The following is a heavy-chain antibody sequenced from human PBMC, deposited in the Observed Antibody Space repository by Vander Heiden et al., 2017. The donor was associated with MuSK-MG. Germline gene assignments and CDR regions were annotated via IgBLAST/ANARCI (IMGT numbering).Heavy chain of an antibody. V-gene: IGHV4-30-4*01. CDR3: ARVDPGSWFTPSWFDP. CDR1: GGSISSGDYY. J-gene: IGHJ5*02. CDR2: IYYSGST. D-gene: IGHD3-10*01. Sequence: QVQLQESGPGLVTPSQTLSLTCTVSGGSISSGDYYWSWIRQPPGKGLEWIGYIYYSGSTYYNPSLKSRVTISVDTSKNQFSLKLSSVTAADTAVYYCARVDPGSWFTPSWFDPWGQGTLVTVSS.